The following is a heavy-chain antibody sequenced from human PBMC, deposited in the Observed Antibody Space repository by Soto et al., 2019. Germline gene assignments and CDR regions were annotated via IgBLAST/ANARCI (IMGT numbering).Heavy chain of an antibody. V-gene: IGHV3-72*01. J-gene: IGHJ4*02. CDR1: GFTLSDHY. CDR2: SRNKGNGYIT. D-gene: IGHD3-10*01. Sequence: EVQLVESGGGLVQPGGSLRLSCAASGFTLSDHYMDWVRQAPGKGLEWVGRSRNKGNGYITEYAASGKGRFTISRQDSENSLLLQMKSLKTEDTAVYYCGVWITWVGFWGQGTLVTVSS. CDR3: GVWITWVGF.